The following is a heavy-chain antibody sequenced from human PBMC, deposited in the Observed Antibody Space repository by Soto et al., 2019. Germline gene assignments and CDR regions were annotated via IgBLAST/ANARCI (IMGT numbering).Heavy chain of an antibody. D-gene: IGHD1-26*01. Sequence: EVQLVESGGGLVKPGGSLRLSCAASGFTFSSYSMNWVRQAPGKGLEWVSSISSSSSYIYYADSVKGRFIISRDNAKNSLYLQMNSLRAEDTAVYYCARDKSATWDYYGMDVWGQGTTVTVFS. CDR1: GFTFSSYS. CDR3: ARDKSATWDYYGMDV. J-gene: IGHJ6*02. CDR2: ISSSSSYI. V-gene: IGHV3-21*01.